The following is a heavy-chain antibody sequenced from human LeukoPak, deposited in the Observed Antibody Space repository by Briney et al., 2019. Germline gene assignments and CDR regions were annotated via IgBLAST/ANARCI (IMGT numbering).Heavy chain of an antibody. CDR3: ARTYYYDSYGYTYYFDF. CDR1: GFTVSSNY. V-gene: IGHV3-66*01. Sequence: GGSLRLSCAASGFTVSSNYMSWVRQAPGKGLEWVSVFYSGGSTYYADSVKGRFTISRENSKNTLYLQMNSLRAEDTAVYYCARTYYYDSYGYTYYFDFWGQGSLVTVSS. J-gene: IGHJ4*02. CDR2: FYSGGST. D-gene: IGHD3-22*01.